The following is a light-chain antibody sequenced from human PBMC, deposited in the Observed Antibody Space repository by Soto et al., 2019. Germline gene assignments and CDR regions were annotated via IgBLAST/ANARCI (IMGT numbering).Light chain of an antibody. CDR2: WAS. V-gene: IGKV4-1*01. J-gene: IGKJ3*01. CDR1: QSVLYSSNNKNY. Sequence: DIVMTQSPDSLAVSLGERATINCKSSQSVLYSSNNKNYLAWYQQKPGQPPQLLIYWASTRESGVPDRFSGSGSGTDFTLTISSLQAEDVAVYYCQQYYSTPRLTFGPGTKVDIK. CDR3: QQYYSTPRLT.